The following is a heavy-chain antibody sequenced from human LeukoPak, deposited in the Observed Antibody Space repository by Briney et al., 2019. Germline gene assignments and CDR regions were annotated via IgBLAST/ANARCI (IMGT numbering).Heavy chain of an antibody. V-gene: IGHV3-23*01. J-gene: IGHJ4*02. CDR2: ISGSGGST. D-gene: IGHD1-26*01. CDR3: AKASRQWELHYRYLDY. CDR1: GFIFGSYA. Sequence: GGSLRLSCAASGFIFGSYAMSWVRQAPGKGLEWVSAISGSGGSTYYADSVKGRFTISRDNSKNTLYLQMNSLRAEDTAVYYCAKASRQWELHYRYLDYWGQGTLVTVSS.